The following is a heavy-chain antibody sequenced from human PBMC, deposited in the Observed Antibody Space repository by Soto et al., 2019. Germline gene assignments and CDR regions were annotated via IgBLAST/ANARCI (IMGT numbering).Heavy chain of an antibody. V-gene: IGHV4-34*01. CDR1: GGSFSGYC. J-gene: IGHJ4*02. CDR3: ARGRKYYAFWSGYSHPRYYFNY. Sequence: PSETLSLTCAVYGGSFSGYCWSWIRQPAGKGLEWIGEINHSGRTNYNPSPKSRVTISVDTSKSQFSLKLSSVTAADTAVYYCARGRKYYAFWSGYSHPRYYFNYWGQGTLVTVSS. CDR2: INHSGRT. D-gene: IGHD3-3*01.